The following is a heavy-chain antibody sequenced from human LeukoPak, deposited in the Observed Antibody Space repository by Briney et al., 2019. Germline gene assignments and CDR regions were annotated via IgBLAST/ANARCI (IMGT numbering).Heavy chain of an antibody. Sequence: PGGSLRLSCVTSGFTFSGYWMHWVRQGPEKGLELVSRIDNDGHGIIYADSVKGRFTTSRDNDKNTLYLQMNSLRVEDTAVYYCAARGGWDPSFGVVTHIDAWGKGTTVVVS. CDR3: AARGGWDPSFGVVTHIDA. V-gene: IGHV3-74*01. CDR1: GFTFSGYW. CDR2: IDNDGHGI. J-gene: IGHJ6*03. D-gene: IGHD3-3*01.